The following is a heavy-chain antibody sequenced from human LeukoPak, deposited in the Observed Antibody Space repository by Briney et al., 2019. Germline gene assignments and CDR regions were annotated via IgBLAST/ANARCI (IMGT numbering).Heavy chain of an antibody. CDR3: AREASGGWYYFDY. CDR1: GFTSCSYA. D-gene: IGHD6-19*01. V-gene: IGHV3-30-3*01. CDR2: ISYDGSNK. Sequence: AGVSLRLSCAASGFTSCSYAMHWVRQAPGKGLEWVAVISYDGSNKYYADSVKGRFTISRDNSKNTLYLQMNSLRAEDTAVYYCAREASGGWYYFDYWGQGTLVTVSS. J-gene: IGHJ4*02.